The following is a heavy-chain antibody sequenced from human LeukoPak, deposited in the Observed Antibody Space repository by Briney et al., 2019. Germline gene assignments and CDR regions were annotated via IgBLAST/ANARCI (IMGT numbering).Heavy chain of an antibody. Sequence: KPGGSLRLSCAASGFTFSSYAMSWVHQAPGKGLEWVSAISGSGGSTYYADSVKGRFTISRDNSKNTLYLQMNSLRAEDTAVYYCARDRSSYYDSSGYYNWFDPWGQGTLVTVSS. V-gene: IGHV3-23*01. CDR3: ARDRSSYYDSSGYYNWFDP. CDR1: GFTFSSYA. J-gene: IGHJ5*02. D-gene: IGHD3-22*01. CDR2: ISGSGGST.